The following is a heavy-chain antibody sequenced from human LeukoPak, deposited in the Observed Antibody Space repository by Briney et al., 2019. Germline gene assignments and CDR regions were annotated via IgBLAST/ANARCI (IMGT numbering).Heavy chain of an antibody. J-gene: IGHJ4*02. CDR1: GFHFRTYG. Sequence: GGSLRLSCVASGFHFRTYGMSWVRQAPGKGLEWVSGIPAGGSNTYYADSVKGRFTISRDNTENTLYLQMNSLRVEDTAIYYCTRVPYGDYWSSDYWGQGTLVTVSS. CDR2: IPAGGSNT. V-gene: IGHV3-23*01. CDR3: TRVPYGDYWSSDY. D-gene: IGHD4-17*01.